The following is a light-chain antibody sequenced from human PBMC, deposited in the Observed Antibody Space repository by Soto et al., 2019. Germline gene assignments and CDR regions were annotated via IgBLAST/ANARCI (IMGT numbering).Light chain of an antibody. CDR1: QNISTS. CDR2: DVS. CDR3: QQYDYSRT. V-gene: IGKV1-5*01. J-gene: IGKJ1*01. Sequence: DIKMNQSPSTLSASVGDSVTITCRASQNISTSLAWYQHKPVKAPKLLMFDVSNLESGVPSRFSGSGSGTEFTLTISSLHSDDFATYYCQQYDYSRTFGQGTKVDIK.